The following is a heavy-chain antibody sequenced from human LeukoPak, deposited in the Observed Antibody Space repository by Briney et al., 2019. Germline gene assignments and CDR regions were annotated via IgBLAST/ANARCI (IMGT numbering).Heavy chain of an antibody. CDR1: GFTFSSYA. D-gene: IGHD6-25*01. J-gene: IGHJ4*02. CDR2: ISGSGSST. CDR3: APLAANIFDY. Sequence: GGSLRLSCAASGFTFSSYAMSWVRQAPGKGLEWASAISGSGSSTYYAGSVKGRFTTSRDNSKRTVYLQMNSLRVEDTAVYYCAPLAANIFDYWGQGTLVTASS. V-gene: IGHV3-23*01.